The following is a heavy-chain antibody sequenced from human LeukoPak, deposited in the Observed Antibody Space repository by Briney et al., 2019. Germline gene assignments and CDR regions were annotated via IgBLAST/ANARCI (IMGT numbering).Heavy chain of an antibody. CDR3: ARIYGSGSYYGLFYYMDV. V-gene: IGHV4-4*09. J-gene: IGHJ6*03. CDR1: GGSISSYY. Sequence: SETLSLTCTVSGGSISSYYWSWIRQPPGKGLEWIGYIHTSGSTNYNPSLKSRVTISVDTSKNQFSLKLSSVTAADTAVYYCARIYGSGSYYGLFYYMDVWGKGTTVTVSS. D-gene: IGHD3-10*01. CDR2: IHTSGST.